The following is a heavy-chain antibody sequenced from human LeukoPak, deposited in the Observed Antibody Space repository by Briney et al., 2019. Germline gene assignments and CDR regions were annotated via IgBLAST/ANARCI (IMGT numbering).Heavy chain of an antibody. J-gene: IGHJ4*02. Sequence: ASVKVSCKASGYTFTSYGIIWVRQAPGQGLEWMGWISTYNANTNYAQKFQGRVTMTRDTSISTAYMELSRLRSDDTAVYYCARDLGRWLAAAGISRDYWGQGTLVTVSS. D-gene: IGHD6-13*01. CDR1: GYTFTSYG. CDR2: ISTYNANT. CDR3: ARDLGRWLAAAGISRDY. V-gene: IGHV1-18*01.